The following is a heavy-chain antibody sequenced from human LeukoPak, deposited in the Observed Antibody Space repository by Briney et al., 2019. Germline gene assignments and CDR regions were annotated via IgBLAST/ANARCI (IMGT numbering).Heavy chain of an antibody. D-gene: IGHD3-10*01. V-gene: IGHV4-34*01. CDR1: GGSFSGYY. CDR3: ARRRYYYGSGSPSDY. J-gene: IGHJ4*02. Sequence: PSETLSLTCAVYGGSFSGYYWSWIRQPPGKGLEWIGEINHSGSTNYNPSLKSRVTISVDTSKNQFSLKLSSVTAADTAVYYCARRRYYYGSGSPSDYWGQGTLVTVSS. CDR2: INHSGST.